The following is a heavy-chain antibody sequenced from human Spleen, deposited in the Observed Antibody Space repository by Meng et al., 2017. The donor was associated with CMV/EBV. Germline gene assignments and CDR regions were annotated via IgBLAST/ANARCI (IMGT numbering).Heavy chain of an antibody. CDR3: AREGGRSGSYYEPFDY. CDR2: IIPIFGTA. J-gene: IGHJ4*02. CDR1: GGTFSSYA. V-gene: IGHV1-69*05. Sequence: SGGTFSSYAISWVRQAPGQGLEWMGGIIPIFGTANCAQKFQGRVTITTDESTSTAYMELSSLRSEDTAVYYCAREGGRSGSYYEPFDYWGQGTLVTVSS. D-gene: IGHD1-26*01.